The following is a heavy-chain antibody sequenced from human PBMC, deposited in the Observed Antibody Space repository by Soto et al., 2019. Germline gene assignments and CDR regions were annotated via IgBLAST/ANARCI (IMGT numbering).Heavy chain of an antibody. CDR2: MLYSGLT. J-gene: IGHJ6*02. V-gene: IGHV4-59*04. Sequence: GSLRLSCAASGFTFSSYGMHWVRQAPGKGLEWIGSMLYSGLTYYNPSLKSRVTLSVDTSKNQFSVRLNSVTASDTAVYYCAPLSVSLSGPYGIRVWGQGTTVTVSS. CDR3: APLSVSLSGPYGIRV. D-gene: IGHD2-15*01. CDR1: GFTFSSYG.